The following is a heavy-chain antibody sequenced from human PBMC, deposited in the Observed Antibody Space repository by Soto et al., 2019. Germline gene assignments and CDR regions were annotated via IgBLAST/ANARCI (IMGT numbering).Heavy chain of an antibody. CDR1: GYTFTRYD. CDR2: MNPQTGNT. Sequence: QVQLVQSRSEGKEPGASMKISCQASGYTFTRYDITWVRQATGQGLEWMGWMNPQTGNTAYAEKFQGRVTMTRSTSINTAYMELSGLRSEDTAVYYCARLSEESSSSNYYYFYMDVWGKGSTVTVSS. V-gene: IGHV1-8*01. D-gene: IGHD6-6*01. J-gene: IGHJ6*03. CDR3: ARLSEESSSSNYYYFYMDV.